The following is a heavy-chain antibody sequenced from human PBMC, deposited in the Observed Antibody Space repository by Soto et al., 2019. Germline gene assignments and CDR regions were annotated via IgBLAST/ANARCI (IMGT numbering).Heavy chain of an antibody. J-gene: IGHJ4*02. V-gene: IGHV3-30-3*01. CDR1: GFTFSSYA. Sequence: QVQLVESGGGVVQPGRSLRLSCAASGFTFSSYAMHWVRQAPGKGLEGVAVISYDGSNKYYADSVKGRFTISRDNSKNTLYRQMNSLRAEDTAVYYCARWGYSSSWYHGNFAYWGQGTLVTVSS. CDR2: ISYDGSNK. CDR3: ARWGYSSSWYHGNFAY. D-gene: IGHD6-13*01.